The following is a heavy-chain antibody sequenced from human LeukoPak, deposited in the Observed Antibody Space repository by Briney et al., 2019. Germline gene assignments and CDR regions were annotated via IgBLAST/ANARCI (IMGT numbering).Heavy chain of an antibody. CDR3: ARGGDRPGRYYYYGMDV. J-gene: IGHJ6*02. CDR1: GASVSSNSAT. Sequence: QTQTLTSAISGASVSSNSATWNWIRQSPSRGLEWLGRTYYGSNWYNDYAVSVKSRITINPDTSKNQLSPQLNSVTPEDAAVYYCARGGDRPGRYYYYGMDVWGQGTTVTVSS. V-gene: IGHV6-1*01. CDR2: TYYGSNWYN. D-gene: IGHD3-16*01.